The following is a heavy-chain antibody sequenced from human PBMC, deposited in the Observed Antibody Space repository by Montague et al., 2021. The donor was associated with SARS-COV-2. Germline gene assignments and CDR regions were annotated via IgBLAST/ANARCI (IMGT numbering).Heavy chain of an antibody. Sequence: SETLSLTCAVYGGSFSGYYWSWIRQPPGKGLEWIGEINHSGSTNXNPSLKSRVTISVDTSKNQFSPKLSSVTAADTAVYFCARGFRSVVPAALGVAFYYYFDMDVWGQGTTVTVSS. CDR2: INHSGST. D-gene: IGHD2-2*01. J-gene: IGHJ6*02. V-gene: IGHV4-34*01. CDR3: ARGFRSVVPAALGVAFYYYFDMDV. CDR1: GGSFSGYY.